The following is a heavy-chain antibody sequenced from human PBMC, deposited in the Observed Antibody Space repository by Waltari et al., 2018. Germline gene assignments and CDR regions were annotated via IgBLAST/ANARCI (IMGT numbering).Heavy chain of an antibody. V-gene: IGHV1-3*01. CDR1: GYTFTSYA. D-gene: IGHD6-19*01. Sequence: QVQLVQSGAEVKKPGASVKVSCKASGYTFTSYAMHWMRQAPGQRLEWMGWINGGNGNTKYSQKFQGRVTITRDTSASTAYMELSSLRSEDTAVYYCARDQGIAVGDIWGQGTMVTVSS. J-gene: IGHJ3*02. CDR3: ARDQGIAVGDI. CDR2: INGGNGNT.